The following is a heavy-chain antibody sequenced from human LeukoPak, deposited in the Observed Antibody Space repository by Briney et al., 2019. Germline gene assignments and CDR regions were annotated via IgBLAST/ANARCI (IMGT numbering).Heavy chain of an antibody. D-gene: IGHD3-10*01. J-gene: IGHJ4*02. CDR3: ARGSTLIRGFDY. CDR2: IYYSGST. CDR1: GGSVNSGSYY. V-gene: IGHV4-61*01. Sequence: PSETLSLTCTVSGGSVNSGSYYWTWIRQPPGKGLEWFGYIYYSGSTNYNPSLKSRVTISVDTSKNQFSLKLSSVTAADTAVYYCARGSTLIRGFDYWGQGTLVTVSS.